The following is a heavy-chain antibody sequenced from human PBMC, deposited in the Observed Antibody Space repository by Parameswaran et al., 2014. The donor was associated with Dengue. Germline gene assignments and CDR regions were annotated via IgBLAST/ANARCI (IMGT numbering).Heavy chain of an antibody. V-gene: IGHV3-7*01. Sequence: VRQMPGKGLEWVANIKQDGSEKYYVDSVKGRFTISRDNAKNSLYLQMNSLRAEDTAVYYCARDRVRLGELSSPKSLYYYGMDVWGQGTTVTVSS. D-gene: IGHD3-16*02. CDR2: IKQDGSEK. J-gene: IGHJ6*02. CDR3: ARDRVRLGELSSPKSLYYYGMDV.